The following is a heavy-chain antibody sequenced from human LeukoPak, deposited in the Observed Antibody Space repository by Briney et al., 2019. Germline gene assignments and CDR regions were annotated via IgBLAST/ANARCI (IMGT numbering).Heavy chain of an antibody. CDR3: ARDLYYYGSGSQPTARWFDP. CDR1: GFPFISYS. Sequence: GGSRSLSCAASGFPFISYSMNWVRQAPGKGLEWVSSIISSSSYIYYADSVKGRFTISRDNAKNSLYLQMNSLRAEDTAVYYCARDLYYYGSGSQPTARWFDPWGQGTLVTVSS. V-gene: IGHV3-21*01. CDR2: IISSSSYI. D-gene: IGHD3-10*01. J-gene: IGHJ5*02.